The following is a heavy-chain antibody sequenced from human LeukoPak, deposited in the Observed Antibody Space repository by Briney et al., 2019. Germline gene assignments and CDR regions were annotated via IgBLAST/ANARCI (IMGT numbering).Heavy chain of an antibody. D-gene: IGHD3-22*01. CDR3: ARSYYYDSSGLTGDY. CDR1: GGSISSSSYY. J-gene: IGHJ4*02. CDR2: IYYSGST. Sequence: PSETLSLTCTVSGGSISSSSYYWGWIRQPPGKGLEWIGSIYYSGSTYYNPSLKSRVTISVDTSKNQFSLKLSSVTAADTAVYYCARSYYYDSSGLTGDYWGQGTLATVSS. V-gene: IGHV4-39*01.